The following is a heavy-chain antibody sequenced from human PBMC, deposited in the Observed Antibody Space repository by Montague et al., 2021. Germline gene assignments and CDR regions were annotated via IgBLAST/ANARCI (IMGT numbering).Heavy chain of an antibody. CDR2: ITSSSSTK. CDR1: GFTFSSFG. V-gene: IGHV3-48*02. J-gene: IGHJ4*02. Sequence: FLRLSCAASGFTFSSFGMNWVRQAPGKGLEWVSYITSSSSTKDYADSVKGRFTISGDNAKNSLYLQMNSLRDEDTAVYYCARGRGYSQGYWGQGTLVTVSS. CDR3: ARGRGYSQGY. D-gene: IGHD5-18*01.